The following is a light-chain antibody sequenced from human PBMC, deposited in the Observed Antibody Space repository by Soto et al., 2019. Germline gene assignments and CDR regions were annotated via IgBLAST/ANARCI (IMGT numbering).Light chain of an antibody. CDR3: VQHYSYPLT. J-gene: IGKJ4*01. Sequence: DIPMTQSPSSLSASVADRVTITCRASQDIGTDLGWYQQKPGKAPERLIYEASVLQSGVPSRFSGSGSGTEFTLTVSSLQPDDFATYYCVQHYSYPLTFVGGTEVEIK. CDR2: EAS. V-gene: IGKV1-17*01. CDR1: QDIGTD.